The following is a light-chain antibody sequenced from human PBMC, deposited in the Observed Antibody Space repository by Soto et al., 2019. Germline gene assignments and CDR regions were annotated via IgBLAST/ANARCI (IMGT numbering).Light chain of an antibody. Sequence: DIQMTQSPSTLSASVGDRVTLRWRPSQRISSWLAWYQQKLRKAPKLQIYDASSLESGVPSRLSGSGAGTEFTLTISSLQPDDVATYYCQQYNSYSRTFGQGTKV. CDR2: DAS. CDR1: QRISSW. CDR3: QQYNSYSRT. J-gene: IGKJ1*01. V-gene: IGKV1-5*01.